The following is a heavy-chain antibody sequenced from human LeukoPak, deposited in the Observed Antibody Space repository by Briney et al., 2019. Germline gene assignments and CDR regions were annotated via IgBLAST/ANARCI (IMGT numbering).Heavy chain of an antibody. Sequence: GGSLRLSCAASGFTFSSYSMNWVRQAPGKGLEWVSSISSSSSYIYYADSVKGRFTIPRDNAKNSLYLQMNSLRAEDTAVYYCARAPVSSSLGGYWGQGTLVTVSS. J-gene: IGHJ4*02. D-gene: IGHD6-6*01. V-gene: IGHV3-21*01. CDR3: ARAPVSSSLGGY. CDR1: GFTFSSYS. CDR2: ISSSSSYI.